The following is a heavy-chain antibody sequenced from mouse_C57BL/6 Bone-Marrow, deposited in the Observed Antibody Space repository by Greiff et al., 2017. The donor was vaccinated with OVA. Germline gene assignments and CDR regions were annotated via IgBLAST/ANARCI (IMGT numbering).Heavy chain of an antibody. D-gene: IGHD1-1*01. CDR1: GYTFTDYY. V-gene: IGHV1-75*01. J-gene: IGHJ2*01. Sequence: VQLQQSGPELVKPGASVKISCKASGYTFTDYYINWVKQRPGQGLEWIGWIFPGSGSTYYNEKFKGKATLTVDKSSSTAYMLLSSLTSEDSAVYFCAADYYGSSPSDYWGQGTTLTVSS. CDR2: IFPGSGST. CDR3: AADYYGSSPSDY.